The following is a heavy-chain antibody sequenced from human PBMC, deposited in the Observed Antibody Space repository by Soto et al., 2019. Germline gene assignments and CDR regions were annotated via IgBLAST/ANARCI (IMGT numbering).Heavy chain of an antibody. J-gene: IGHJ1*01. Sequence: EVQLLDSGGDLVQPGGSLRLSCAASGFTFSSHAMSWVRQSPGKGLEWVSAISRSGDNTYYTDSVKGRFTISRENSKNTWFLPTNSPGAEDAAVCYCVKGGSTGGSCAQGQLWGECTLVTVSS. CDR3: VKGGSTGGSCAQGQL. CDR2: ISRSGDNT. V-gene: IGHV3-23*01. CDR1: GFTFSSHA. D-gene: IGHD2-15*01.